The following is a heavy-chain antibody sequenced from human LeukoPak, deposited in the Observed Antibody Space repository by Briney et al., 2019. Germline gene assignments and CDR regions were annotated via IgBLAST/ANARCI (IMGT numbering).Heavy chain of an antibody. CDR1: GYSYTSYW. CDR3: ARPHSDYDLALAY. Sequence: GESLKISCKGSGYSYTSYWIGWVRQMPGKGLEWMGIIYPGDSDTRYSPSFQGQVTISADKSISTAYLQWSSLKASDTAMYYCARPHSDYDLALAYWGQGTLVTVSS. J-gene: IGHJ4*02. D-gene: IGHD5-12*01. V-gene: IGHV5-51*01. CDR2: IYPGDSDT.